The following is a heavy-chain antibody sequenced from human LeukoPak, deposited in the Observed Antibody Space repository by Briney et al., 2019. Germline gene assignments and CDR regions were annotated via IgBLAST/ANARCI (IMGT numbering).Heavy chain of an antibody. Sequence: GGSLRLSCAASGFTFSIFGMHWVRQAPGKGLEWVAFIGYDGSDNSYAHSVKGRFTISRDNSKNTLYLQMNSLRAEDTAVYYCARDLGSGRDYWGQGTLVTVSS. V-gene: IGHV3-33*01. CDR3: ARDLGSGRDY. D-gene: IGHD6-19*01. J-gene: IGHJ4*02. CDR1: GFTFSIFG. CDR2: IGYDGSDN.